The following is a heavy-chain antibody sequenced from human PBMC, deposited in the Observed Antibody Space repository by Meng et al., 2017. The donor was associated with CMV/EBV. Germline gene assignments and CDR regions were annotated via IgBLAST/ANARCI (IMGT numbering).Heavy chain of an antibody. Sequence: GESLKISCAGSGFTFSDYEMSWVRQAPGKGLEWVSNIDYSGTGVYYADSMRGRFTVSRDNAKNSLYLQMNSLRAEDTAVYYCARDMVVPATASYYFDYWGQGTLVTVSS. CDR1: GFTFSDYE. CDR3: ARDMVVPATASYYFDY. V-gene: IGHV3-48*03. CDR2: IDYSGTGV. J-gene: IGHJ4*02. D-gene: IGHD2-2*01.